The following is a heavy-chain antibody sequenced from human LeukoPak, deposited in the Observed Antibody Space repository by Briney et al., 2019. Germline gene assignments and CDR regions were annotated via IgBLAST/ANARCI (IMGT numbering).Heavy chain of an antibody. D-gene: IGHD3-22*01. Sequence: GASVKVSCKASGGTFSSYAISWVRQAPGQGLEWMGRIIPIFGIANYAQKFQGRVTITADKSTSTAYMELSSLRSEDTAVYYCATHYYDSSDYYYPWDYWGQGTLVTVSS. V-gene: IGHV1-69*04. J-gene: IGHJ4*02. CDR3: ATHYYDSSDYYYPWDY. CDR1: GGTFSSYA. CDR2: IIPIFGIA.